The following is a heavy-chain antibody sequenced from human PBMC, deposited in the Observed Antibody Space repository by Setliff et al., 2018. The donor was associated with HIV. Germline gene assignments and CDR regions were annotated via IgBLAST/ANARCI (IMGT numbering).Heavy chain of an antibody. V-gene: IGHV4-34*01. CDR1: SVSFTGYY. J-gene: IGHJ4*02. CDR3: TGDYNSGSNRFDY. D-gene: IGHD3-10*01. Sequence: SETLSLTCAVYSVSFTGYYWTWIRQPPGKGLEWIGEINRFGITNYNPSLKSRLTLSLDTSKNQFSLKLTSVTAADAAVYYCTGDYNSGSNRFDYWGQGTPVTVSS. CDR2: INRFGIT.